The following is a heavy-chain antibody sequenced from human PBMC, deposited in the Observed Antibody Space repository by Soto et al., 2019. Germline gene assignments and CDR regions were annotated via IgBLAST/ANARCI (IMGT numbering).Heavy chain of an antibody. CDR3: VRGRDMRKYYYYYYYMDV. V-gene: IGHV4-34*01. CDR2: INHSGST. CDR1: GGSFSGYY. Sequence: SETLSLTCAVYGGSFSGYYWSWIRQPPGKGLEWIGEINHSGSTNYNPSLKSRVTISVDTSKNQFSLKLSSVTAADTAVYYCVRGRDMRKYYYYYYYMDVWGKGTTVTVSS. J-gene: IGHJ6*03. D-gene: IGHD2-15*01.